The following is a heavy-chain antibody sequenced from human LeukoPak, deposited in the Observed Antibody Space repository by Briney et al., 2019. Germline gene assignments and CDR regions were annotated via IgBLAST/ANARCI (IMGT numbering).Heavy chain of an antibody. V-gene: IGHV3-53*01. J-gene: IGHJ4*02. CDR3: ARGYGSGLGGY. CDR1: GFTVSSNY. Sequence: GGSRRLSCAASGFTVSSNYMSWVRQAPGKGLEWVSLIYSGGSTYYADSVKGRFTISTDTSKNTLYLQMNSLRAEDTAVYYCARGYGSGLGGYWGQGTLVTVSS. CDR2: IYSGGST. D-gene: IGHD3-10*01.